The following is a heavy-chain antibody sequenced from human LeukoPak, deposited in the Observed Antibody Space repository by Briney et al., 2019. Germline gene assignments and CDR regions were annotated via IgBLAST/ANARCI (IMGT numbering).Heavy chain of an antibody. CDR2: IKQDGSEK. CDR3: ARHRERSGSYTDAFDI. J-gene: IGHJ3*02. Sequence: GGSLRLSCAASGFTFSSYWMNWVRQAPGKGLERVANIKQDGSEKFYVDPVKGRFTISRDNAKNSLFLEMNSLRADDTAVYYCARHRERSGSYTDAFDIWGQGTMVTVSS. CDR1: GFTFSSYW. V-gene: IGHV3-7*01. D-gene: IGHD3-10*01.